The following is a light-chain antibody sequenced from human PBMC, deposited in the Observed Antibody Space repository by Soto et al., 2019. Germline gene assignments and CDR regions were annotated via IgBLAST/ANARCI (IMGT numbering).Light chain of an antibody. Sequence: EIVLTQSPGTLSLSPGETATLSCRASQTVNSDYLAWFQQRPGQAPRLLIFATSRRATDIPDRFSGSGSGTDFTLATRRLEPEDFAVYYCHQFGYSPRTFGQGTKVDIK. CDR3: HQFGYSPRT. J-gene: IGKJ1*01. CDR2: ATS. CDR1: QTVNSDY. V-gene: IGKV3-20*01.